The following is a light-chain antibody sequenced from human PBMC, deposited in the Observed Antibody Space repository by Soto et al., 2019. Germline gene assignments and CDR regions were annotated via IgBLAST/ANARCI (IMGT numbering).Light chain of an antibody. CDR3: QVWYSSTDLYV. CDR1: NIGSES. J-gene: IGLJ1*01. Sequence: SYELTQPPSVSVAPGQTARITCGGNNIGSESVHWYQQRPGQAPVLVVYDDSDWPSGIPERFSGSNSANTATLTISRVEAGDEADYYCQVWYSSTDLYVFGSGTKV. V-gene: IGLV3-21*02. CDR2: DDS.